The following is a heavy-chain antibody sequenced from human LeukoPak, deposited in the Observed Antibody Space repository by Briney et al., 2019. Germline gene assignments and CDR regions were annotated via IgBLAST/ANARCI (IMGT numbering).Heavy chain of an antibody. CDR2: IYYSGST. CDR3: ARAPFLNDYGAYFVY. J-gene: IGHJ4*02. V-gene: IGHV4-34*01. D-gene: IGHD4-17*01. Sequence: SETLSLTCAVYGGSFSGYYWSWIRQPPGKGLEWIGSIYYSGSTYYNPSLKSRVTISVDTSKNQFSLKLSSVTAADTAVYYCARAPFLNDYGAYFVYWGQGTLVTVSS. CDR1: GGSFSGYY.